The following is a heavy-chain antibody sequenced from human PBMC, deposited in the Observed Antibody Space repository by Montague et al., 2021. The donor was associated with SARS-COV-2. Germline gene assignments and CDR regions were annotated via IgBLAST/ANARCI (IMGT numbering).Heavy chain of an antibody. Sequence: SETLSLTCAVSGGSASGYYWAWIRQPPGKGLEWIGYMYYTETSNYNPSLESRVTMSIDTSKNHFSLNLTSVAAADTGDYYCARGLGYTSMFRFLDSWGHGAQVTVSS. D-gene: IGHD2-2*02. CDR3: ARGLGYTSMFRFLDS. J-gene: IGHJ5*01. CDR2: MYYTETS. V-gene: IGHV4-59*02. CDR1: GGSASGYY.